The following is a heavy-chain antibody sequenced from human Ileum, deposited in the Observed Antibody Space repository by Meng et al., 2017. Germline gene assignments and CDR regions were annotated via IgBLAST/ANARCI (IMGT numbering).Heavy chain of an antibody. V-gene: IGHV4-4*02. CDR1: GGSISGGTW. CDR3: AKNGAYCLES. CDR2: FHPGSGA. Sequence: QGLLQEAGPGLVKPSGTLSLTCAVSGGSISGGTWWSWVRQPPGKGLQWIGQFHPGSGAAYNPSLETRVTISVDTSKNQFSLELTSVTAADTAVYYCAKNGAYCLESWGQGTLVTVSS. D-gene: IGHD2-21*01. J-gene: IGHJ4*02.